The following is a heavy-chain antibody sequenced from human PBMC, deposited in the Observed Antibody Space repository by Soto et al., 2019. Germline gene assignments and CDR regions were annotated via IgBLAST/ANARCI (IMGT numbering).Heavy chain of an antibody. CDR1: GGTFSRYA. Sequence: SVKVSCKASGGTFSRYAISWVRQAPGQGLEWMGGIIPIFGTANYAQKFQGRVTITVDESTSTAYMELSSLRFEDTAVYYCARAIVGPTTTGWLDPWGQGTLVTVSS. CDR2: IIPIFGTA. J-gene: IGHJ5*02. V-gene: IGHV1-69*13. CDR3: ARAIVGPTTTGWLDP. D-gene: IGHD1-26*01.